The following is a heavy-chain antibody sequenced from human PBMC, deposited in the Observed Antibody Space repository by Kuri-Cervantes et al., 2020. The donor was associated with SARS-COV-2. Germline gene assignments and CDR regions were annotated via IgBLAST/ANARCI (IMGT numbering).Heavy chain of an antibody. D-gene: IGHD2-15*01. CDR3: VRDGSGGDADY. Sequence: SETLSLTCTVSGGSISSSSYYWGWIRQPPGKGLEWIGYIYHSGSTYYNPSLKSRVTISVDRSKNQFSLKLSSVTAADTAVYYCVRDGSGGDADYWGQGTLVTVSS. CDR2: IYHSGST. CDR1: GGSISSSSYY. J-gene: IGHJ4*02. V-gene: IGHV4-30-2*01.